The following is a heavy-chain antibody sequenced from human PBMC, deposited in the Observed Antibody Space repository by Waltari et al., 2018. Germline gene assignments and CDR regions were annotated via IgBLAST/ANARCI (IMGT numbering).Heavy chain of an antibody. CDR1: GYTFTSYD. CDR2: MNPNSGNT. CDR3: AIGTYDFRALFWYFDL. Sequence: QVQLVQSGAEVKKPGASVKVSCKASGYTFTSYDINWVRQATGQGLEWMGWMNPNSGNTGDAQKFQGRVTMTRNTSISTAYMELSSLRSEDTAVYYCAIGTYDFRALFWYFDLWGRGTLVTVSS. D-gene: IGHD3-3*01. J-gene: IGHJ2*01. V-gene: IGHV1-8*01.